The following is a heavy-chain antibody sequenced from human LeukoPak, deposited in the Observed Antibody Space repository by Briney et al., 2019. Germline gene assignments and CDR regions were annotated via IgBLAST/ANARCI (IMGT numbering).Heavy chain of an antibody. CDR1: GFTFNDYA. CDR2: ISWNSGSI. D-gene: IGHD3-16*02. Sequence: GGSLRLSCAASGFTFNDYAMYWVRQVPGKGLEWVSSISWNSGSIGYADSVKGRFTISRDNAKNSLYLQMNSLRAEDTALYYCARSRMITFGGVIVPQAIDYWGQGTLVTVSS. CDR3: ARSRMITFGGVIVPQAIDY. J-gene: IGHJ4*02. V-gene: IGHV3-9*01.